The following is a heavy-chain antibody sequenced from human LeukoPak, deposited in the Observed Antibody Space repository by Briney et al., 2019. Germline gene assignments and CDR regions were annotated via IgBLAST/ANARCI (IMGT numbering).Heavy chain of an antibody. Sequence: PGGSLRLPCAASGFTFSNAWMSWVRQAPGKGLEWVGRIKSKTDGGTTDYAAPVKGRFTISRDDSKNTLYLQMNSLKTEDTAVYYCTTDPEGSSSLVLWFDPWGQGTLVTVSS. CDR1: GFTFSNAW. D-gene: IGHD6-6*01. CDR2: IKSKTDGGTT. CDR3: TTDPEGSSSLVLWFDP. J-gene: IGHJ5*02. V-gene: IGHV3-15*01.